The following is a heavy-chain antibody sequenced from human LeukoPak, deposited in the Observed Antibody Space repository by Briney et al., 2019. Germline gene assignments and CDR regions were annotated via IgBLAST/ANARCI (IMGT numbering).Heavy chain of an antibody. J-gene: IGHJ1*01. V-gene: IGHV3-15*01. CDR3: AKHIYGVISIQQ. D-gene: IGHD2-21*01. Sequence: GGSLRLSCAASGFTFRDAWMTWVRQAPGKGLEWVGRIRSKTDGGTTDYAVSVQGRFTISRDDSKNTLYLQMSSLKTEDTAVYYCAKHIYGVISIQQWGQGTLVTVSS. CDR1: GFTFRDAW. CDR2: IRSKTDGGTT.